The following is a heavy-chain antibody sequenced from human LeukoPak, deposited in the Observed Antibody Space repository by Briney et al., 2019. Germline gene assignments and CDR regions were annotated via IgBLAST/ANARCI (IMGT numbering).Heavy chain of an antibody. D-gene: IGHD3-9*01. Sequence: ASVKVSCKASGYTFTGYYMHWVRQAPGQGLEWMGWINPNSGGTNYAQKFQGRVTMTRDTSISTAYMELSRLRSDDTAVYYCARDIRQIRRYFDWAIPRQYYFDYWGQGTLVTVSS. CDR2: INPNSGGT. V-gene: IGHV1-2*02. J-gene: IGHJ4*02. CDR3: ARDIRQIRRYFDWAIPRQYYFDY. CDR1: GYTFTGYY.